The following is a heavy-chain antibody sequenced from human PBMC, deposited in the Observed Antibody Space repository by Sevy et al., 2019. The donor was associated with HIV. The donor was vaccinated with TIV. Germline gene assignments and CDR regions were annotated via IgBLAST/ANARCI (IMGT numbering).Heavy chain of an antibody. Sequence: GGSLRLSCAASGFTFSNYWMTWVRQAPGKGLEWVSTITGSGDKIYYADSVKGRFTISRDNSRNTLYLQMSSLRAADTAVYYCAKGPDYYASSGTPLDYWGQGTLVTVSS. V-gene: IGHV3-23*01. CDR1: GFTFSNYW. CDR3: AKGPDYYASSGTPLDY. D-gene: IGHD3-22*01. CDR2: ITGSGDKI. J-gene: IGHJ4*02.